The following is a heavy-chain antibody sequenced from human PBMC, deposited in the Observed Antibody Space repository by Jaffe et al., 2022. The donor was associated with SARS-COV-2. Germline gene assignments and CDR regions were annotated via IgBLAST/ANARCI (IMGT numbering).Heavy chain of an antibody. V-gene: IGHV3-9*01. D-gene: IGHD4-17*01. CDR1: GFTFDDYA. CDR2: ISWNSGSI. Sequence: EVQLVESGGGLVQPGRSLRLSCAASGFTFDDYAMHWVRQAPGKGLEWVSGISWNSGSIGYADSVKGRFTISRDNAKNSLYLQMNSLRAEDTALYYCAKDLDTVTSTGFDYWGQGTLVTVSS. CDR3: AKDLDTVTSTGFDY. J-gene: IGHJ4*02.